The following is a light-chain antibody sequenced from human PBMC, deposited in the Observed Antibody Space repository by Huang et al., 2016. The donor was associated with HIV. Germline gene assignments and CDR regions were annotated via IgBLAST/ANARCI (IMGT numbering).Light chain of an antibody. J-gene: IGKJ4*01. V-gene: IGKV3-15*01. CDR3: QQYESWPPLT. CDR1: QSVRDK. CDR2: ATS. Sequence: EIVMTQSPDTLSVSPGERATLSCRASQSVRDKLAWYQQTPGQAPRLLLHATSTRAAGFPARFSGSGSGKEFTLTSSSLQSEDCGVYYCQQYESWPPLTFGGGTKVEIK.